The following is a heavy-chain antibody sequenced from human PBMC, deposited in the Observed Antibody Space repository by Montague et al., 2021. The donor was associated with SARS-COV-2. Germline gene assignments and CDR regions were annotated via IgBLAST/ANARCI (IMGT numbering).Heavy chain of an antibody. CDR1: GGSISSYY. V-gene: IGHV4-59*08. CDR2: IYYSGST. CDR3: ARAGSGSYSFYYYYGMDV. Sequence: SETLSLICTVSGGSISSYYWSWIRQHPGKGLEWIGYIYYSGSTNYNPSLKSRVTISVDTSKNQFSLKLSSVTAADTAVYYCARAGSGSYSFYYYYGMDVWGQGTTVTVSS. J-gene: IGHJ6*02. D-gene: IGHD3-10*01.